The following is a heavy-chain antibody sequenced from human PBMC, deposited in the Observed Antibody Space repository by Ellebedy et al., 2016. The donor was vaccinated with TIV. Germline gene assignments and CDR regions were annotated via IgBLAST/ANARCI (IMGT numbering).Heavy chain of an antibody. J-gene: IGHJ6*02. V-gene: IGHV3-13*01. CDR3: TRFEIISGGGYGMDV. D-gene: IGHD3-16*01. Sequence: GESLKISXAASGFTFSRYDMHWVCQSTRKGLEWVASIDNAGDTYYPGSVKGRFTISRENAKNFLYLQMNSLRVEDTAVYYCTRFEIISGGGYGMDVWGQGTTVTVSS. CDR1: GFTFSRYD. CDR2: IDNAGDT.